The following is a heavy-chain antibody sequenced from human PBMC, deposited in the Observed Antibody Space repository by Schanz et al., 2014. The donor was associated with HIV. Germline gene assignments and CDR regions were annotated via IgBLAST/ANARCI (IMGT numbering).Heavy chain of an antibody. Sequence: EVQLVESGGGLAQPGRSLRLSCAASGFTFDDYAMHWVRQVPGKGLEWVSSISWDSDIIGYADSVKGRFTISRDNAKNSLYLQMNSLTTDDTALYYCAKGDDSSTSYSNYFDFWGQGALVTVSS. CDR3: AKGDDSSTSYSNYFDF. CDR1: GFTFDDYA. V-gene: IGHV3-9*01. J-gene: IGHJ4*02. D-gene: IGHD3-22*01. CDR2: ISWDSDII.